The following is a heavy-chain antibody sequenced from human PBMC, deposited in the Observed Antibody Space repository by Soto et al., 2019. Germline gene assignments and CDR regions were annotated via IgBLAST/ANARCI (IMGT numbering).Heavy chain of an antibody. V-gene: IGHV4-59*01. J-gene: IGHJ4*02. Sequence: PSETLSLTCTVSGAYIRSYYWSWIRQPPGKGLEWIGFIHHSGSTNYNPSLKSRLTMSVDTSKNQFSLKLSSVTAADTAVYYCTRGDSSSWRTQFDYWGQGTLVTVSS. CDR2: IHHSGST. CDR1: GAYIRSYY. CDR3: TRGDSSSWRTQFDY. D-gene: IGHD6-13*01.